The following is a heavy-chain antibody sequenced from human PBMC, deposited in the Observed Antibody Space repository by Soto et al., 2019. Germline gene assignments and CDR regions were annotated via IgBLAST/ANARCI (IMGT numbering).Heavy chain of an antibody. V-gene: IGHV1-18*04. Sequence: QVQLVQSEAEVRKPGASVKVSCKASGYSFTTHGISWVRRAPGHGLEWMGWISAYNGDTHYVQRFQGRLTSTTATSTSTAYMELRSLTSDDTAVYYCSRDPPFSGILRGTPLMDVWGQGTTVTVSS. J-gene: IGHJ6*02. CDR2: ISAYNGDT. CDR1: GYSFTTHG. D-gene: IGHD4-17*01. CDR3: SRDPPFSGILRGTPLMDV.